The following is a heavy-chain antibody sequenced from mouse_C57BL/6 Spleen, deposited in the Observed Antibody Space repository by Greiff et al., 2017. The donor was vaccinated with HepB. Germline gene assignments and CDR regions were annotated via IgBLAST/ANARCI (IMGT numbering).Heavy chain of an antibody. CDR2: IYPGDGDT. Sequence: QVHVKQSGPELVKPGASVKLSCKASGYAFSSSWMNWVKQRPGKGLEWIGRIYPGDGDTNYNGKFKGKATLTADKSSSTAYMQLSSLTSEDSAVYLCARSYYSNYWPFAYWGQGTLVTVSA. CDR1: GYAFSSSW. CDR3: ARSYYSNYWPFAY. D-gene: IGHD2-5*01. V-gene: IGHV1-82*01. J-gene: IGHJ3*01.